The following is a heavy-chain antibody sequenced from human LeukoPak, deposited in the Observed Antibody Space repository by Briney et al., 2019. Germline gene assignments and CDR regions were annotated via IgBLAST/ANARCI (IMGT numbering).Heavy chain of an antibody. Sequence: PSQTLSLTCTVSGGSISSGGYYWSWIRQSAGKGLEWIGHVYSTGNTKYNPSLKSRVTISADTSKNQISLRLRSVTAADTAMFYCARDGDAVSAAIAGAFDLWGRGTMVTVSS. J-gene: IGHJ3*01. V-gene: IGHV4-61*09. CDR2: VYSTGNT. CDR1: GGSISSGGYY. D-gene: IGHD2-2*01. CDR3: ARDGDAVSAAIAGAFDL.